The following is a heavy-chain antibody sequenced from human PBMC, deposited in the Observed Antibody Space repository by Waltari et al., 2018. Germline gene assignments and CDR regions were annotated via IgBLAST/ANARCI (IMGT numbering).Heavy chain of an antibody. CDR1: GFTFSSYA. D-gene: IGHD3-10*01. J-gene: IGHJ5*02. Sequence: EVQLLESGGGLVQPGGSLRLSCAASGFTFSSYAMSWVRPAPGKGLEWVSAISGSGGSTYYADSVKGRFTISRDNSKNTLYLQMNSLRAEDTAVYYCAKDVKTYYYGSGSPNWFDPWGQGTLVTVSS. CDR2: ISGSGGST. CDR3: AKDVKTYYYGSGSPNWFDP. V-gene: IGHV3-23*01.